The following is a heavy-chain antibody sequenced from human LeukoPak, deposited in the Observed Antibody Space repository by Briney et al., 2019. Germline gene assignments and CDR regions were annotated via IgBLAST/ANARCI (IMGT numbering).Heavy chain of an antibody. J-gene: IGHJ4*02. Sequence: SETLSLTCTVSGGSISYYYWSWIRQPAGKGLEWIGRIYTSGSTNYNPSLKSRVTMSVDTSKNQISLKLSSVTAADTAIYFCARGHGGYCGGGSCYLDYWGQGTLVTVSS. CDR2: IYTSGST. CDR3: ARGHGGYCGGGSCYLDY. CDR1: GGSISYYY. D-gene: IGHD2-15*01. V-gene: IGHV4-4*07.